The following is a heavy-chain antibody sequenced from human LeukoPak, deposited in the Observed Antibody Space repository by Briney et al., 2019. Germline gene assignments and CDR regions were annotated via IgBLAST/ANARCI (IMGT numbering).Heavy chain of an antibody. CDR1: GFTFSSNT. Sequence: GGSLRLSCAASGFTFSSNTMSWVRQAPGKWLEWVSSISSSSSYIYYADSVKGRFTISRDNAKNSLYLQMNSLRAEDTAVYYCARDWVPYCGDDCSSLWFNPWGQGTLVTVSS. CDR3: ARDWVPYCGDDCSSLWFNP. J-gene: IGHJ5*02. CDR2: ISSSSSYI. D-gene: IGHD2-21*02. V-gene: IGHV3-21*01.